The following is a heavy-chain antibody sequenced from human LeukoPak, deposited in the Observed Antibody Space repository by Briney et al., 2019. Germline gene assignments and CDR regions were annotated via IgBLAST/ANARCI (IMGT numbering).Heavy chain of an antibody. J-gene: IGHJ4*02. Sequence: GGSLRLSCGGSGFTFEHHGMHWVRQRPGKGLEWVSLISGDGGMTYYADSVKGRFTISRDNSKNSLYLQMNSLTSDDTAFYYCTKDAPHSGRVFDRWGQGTLVTVSS. CDR2: ISGDGGMT. CDR1: GFTFEHHG. D-gene: IGHD5-12*01. V-gene: IGHV3-43*02. CDR3: TKDAPHSGRVFDR.